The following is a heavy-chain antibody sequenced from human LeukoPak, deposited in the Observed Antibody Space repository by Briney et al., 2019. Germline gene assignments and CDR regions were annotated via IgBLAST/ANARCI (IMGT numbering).Heavy chain of an antibody. CDR2: IVVGSGNT. J-gene: IGHJ3*02. V-gene: IGHV1-58*01. D-gene: IGHD6-13*01. CDR3: AADHLAAKDAFDI. CDR1: GFTFTSSA. Sequence: GTSVKVSCKASGFTFTSSAVQWVRQARGQRLEWIGWIVVGSGNTNYAQKFQERVTITRDMSTSTAYMELGSLRSEDTAVYYCAADHLAAKDAFDIWGQGTMVTVSS.